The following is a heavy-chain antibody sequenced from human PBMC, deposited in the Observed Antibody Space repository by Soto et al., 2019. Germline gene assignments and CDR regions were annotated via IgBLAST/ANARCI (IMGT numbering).Heavy chain of an antibody. CDR1: GYTFTALY. D-gene: IGHD3-9*01. Sequence: GASVKVSCKXSGYTFTALYMNWVRQAPGQGLEWMGWVNPNTGHTKYAQKFQGRVSMTRDTSINTAYMELSGLTSDDTAVYYCTTLRLDPWGQGTLVTVSS. J-gene: IGHJ5*02. V-gene: IGHV1-2*02. CDR3: TTLRLDP. CDR2: VNPNTGHT.